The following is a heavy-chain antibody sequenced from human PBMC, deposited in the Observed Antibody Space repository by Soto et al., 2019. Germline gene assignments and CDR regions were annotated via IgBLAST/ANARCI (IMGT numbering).Heavy chain of an antibody. CDR1: GFTFSSYA. D-gene: IGHD2-8*01. J-gene: IGHJ4*02. V-gene: IGHV3-23*01. Sequence: EVQLLESGGALVQPGGSLRLSCAASGFTFSSYAMSWVRQAPGKGLEWVSLISASGGGTYYTDSVKGRFTISRDNAKNSRYLQMNSLSAEDSAVFYCAKHQSNGSPDYWGQGTLVTVSS. CDR2: ISASGGGT. CDR3: AKHQSNGSPDY.